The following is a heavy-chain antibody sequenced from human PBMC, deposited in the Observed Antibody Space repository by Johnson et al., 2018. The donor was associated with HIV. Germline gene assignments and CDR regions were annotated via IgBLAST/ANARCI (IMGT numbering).Heavy chain of an antibody. J-gene: IGHJ3*02. CDR2: IDSDGET. V-gene: IGHV3-13*01. CDR1: GFTLGSYD. D-gene: IGHD2-2*01. CDR3: ARRSITSDGFDI. Sequence: VQLVESGGGLVQRGGSLRLSCEASGFTLGSYDMHWVRQAAGKGLEWVSEIDSDGETYYPASVKGRFTTSRENYKNSFYLHMNGLRAGDTAVYYCARRSITSDGFDIWGQGTMVTVSS.